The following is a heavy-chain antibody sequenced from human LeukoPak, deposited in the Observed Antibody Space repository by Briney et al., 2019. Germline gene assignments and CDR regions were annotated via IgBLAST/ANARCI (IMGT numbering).Heavy chain of an antibody. Sequence: ASVKVSCKASGYTFTGYYMHWVRQAPGQGLEWMGWINPNSGGTNYAQKFQGRVTMTRDTSISTAYMELSRLRSDDTAVYYCARTPRYYDSSGYLEYYFDYWGQGTLVTVSS. D-gene: IGHD3-22*01. V-gene: IGHV1-2*02. CDR3: ARTPRYYDSSGYLEYYFDY. CDR1: GYTFTGYY. CDR2: INPNSGGT. J-gene: IGHJ4*02.